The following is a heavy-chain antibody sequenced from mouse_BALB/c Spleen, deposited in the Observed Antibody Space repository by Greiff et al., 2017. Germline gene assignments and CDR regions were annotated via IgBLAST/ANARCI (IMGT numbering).Heavy chain of an antibody. CDR1: GYSITSDYA. CDR3: ASEAWFAY. CDR2: ISYSGST. J-gene: IGHJ3*01. V-gene: IGHV3-2*02. Sequence: EVMLVESGPGLVKPSQSLSLTCTVTGYSITSDYAWNWIRQFPGNKLEWMGYISYSGSTSYNPSLKSRISITRDTSKNQFFLQLNSVTTEDTATYYCASEAWFAYWGQGTLVTVSA.